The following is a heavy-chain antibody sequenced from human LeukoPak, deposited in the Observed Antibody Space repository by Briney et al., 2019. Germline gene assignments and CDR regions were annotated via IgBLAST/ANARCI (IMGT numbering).Heavy chain of an antibody. V-gene: IGHV3-66*01. CDR3: ARGSNPSTVPAATRPFDY. Sequence: GGSLRLSCAASGFTVSSNYMSWVRQAPGKGLEWVSVIYSGDNTYYADSVKGRFTISRDISKNTLYLQMNSLRAEDTAVYYCARGSNPSTVPAATRPFDYWGQGTLVTVSS. J-gene: IGHJ4*02. D-gene: IGHD2-2*01. CDR2: IYSGDNT. CDR1: GFTVSSNY.